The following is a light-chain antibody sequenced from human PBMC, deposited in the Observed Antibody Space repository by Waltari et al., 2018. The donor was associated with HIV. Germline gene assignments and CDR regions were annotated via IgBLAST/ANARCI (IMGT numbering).Light chain of an antibody. CDR1: HTLVYSDGNTY. CDR2: QVS. V-gene: IGKV2-30*01. J-gene: IGKJ2*01. Sequence: DVVMTQSPLSLPVTLGQPASISCRSSHTLVYSDGNTYLTWFHQRPGQSPRRLIYQVSNRDSGVPDRFSGGGSGTDFTLRINRVEAEDVGLYFCMQGAHWPYTFGQGTKLEI. CDR3: MQGAHWPYT.